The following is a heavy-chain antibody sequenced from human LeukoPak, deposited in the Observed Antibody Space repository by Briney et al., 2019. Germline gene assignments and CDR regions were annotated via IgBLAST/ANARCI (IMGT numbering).Heavy chain of an antibody. D-gene: IGHD4-17*01. J-gene: IGHJ4*02. Sequence: GGSLRLSCAASGFTFSSYAMHWVRQAPGKGLEWVSGISWNSGSIGYADSVKGRFTISRGNAKNSLYLQMNSLRAEDTALYYCAKGIAYGDELHFDYWGQGTPVTVSS. CDR2: ISWNSGSI. CDR1: GFTFSSYA. V-gene: IGHV3-9*01. CDR3: AKGIAYGDELHFDY.